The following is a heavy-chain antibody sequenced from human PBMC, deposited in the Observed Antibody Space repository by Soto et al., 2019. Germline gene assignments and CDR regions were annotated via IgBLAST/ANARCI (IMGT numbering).Heavy chain of an antibody. CDR2: IYYSGST. J-gene: IGHJ4*02. CDR3: VRFPFFDTSDQGY. V-gene: IGHV4-59*01. Sequence: SETLSLTCTVSGGSISSYYWSWIRQPPGKGLEWIGYIYYSGSTDYNPSLKSRVTISVDTSKNQFSLKLSSVTAADTALYYCVRFPFFDTSDQGYWGQGTLVTVSS. CDR1: GGSISSYY. D-gene: IGHD3-22*01.